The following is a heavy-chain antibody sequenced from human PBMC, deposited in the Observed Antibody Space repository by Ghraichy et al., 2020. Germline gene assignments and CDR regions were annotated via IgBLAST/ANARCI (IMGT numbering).Heavy chain of an antibody. CDR2: ISSEGTTT. CDR3: ARDGSGWFDP. J-gene: IGHJ5*02. D-gene: IGHD6-19*01. V-gene: IGHV3-11*01. CDR1: GINFTKHY. Sequence: GGSLRLSCATSGINFTKHYMSWIRQAPGKGLEWISYISSEGTTTKYADAVKSRFTISRDNAKQSLFLEMNNLRGEDTAVYYCARDGSGWFDPWGQGTLVTVSS.